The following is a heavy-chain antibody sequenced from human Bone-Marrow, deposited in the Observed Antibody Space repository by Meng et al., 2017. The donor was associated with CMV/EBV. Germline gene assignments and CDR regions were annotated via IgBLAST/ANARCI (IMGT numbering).Heavy chain of an antibody. CDR3: ARDPRSGGMDV. J-gene: IGHJ6*02. V-gene: IGHV1-69*10. CDR2: IIPILGIA. CDR1: GGTFSSYA. Sequence: SVKVSCKASGGTFSSYAISWVRQAPGQGLEWMGGIIPILGIANYAQKFQGRVTMTEDTSTDTAYMELSSLRSEDTAVYYCARDPRSGGMDVWGQGTTVTVSS.